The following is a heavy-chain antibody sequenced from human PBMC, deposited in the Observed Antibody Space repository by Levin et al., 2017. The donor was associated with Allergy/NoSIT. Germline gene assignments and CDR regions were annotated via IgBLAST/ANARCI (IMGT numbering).Heavy chain of an antibody. Sequence: SVKVSCKASGFTFTSSAVQWVRQARGQRLEWIGWIVVGSGNTNYAQKFQERVTITRDMSTSTAYMELSSLRSEDTAVYYCAAASHFDWLLRWENGMDVWGQGTTVTVSS. CDR1: GFTFTSSA. CDR2: IVVGSGNT. J-gene: IGHJ6*02. D-gene: IGHD3-9*01. CDR3: AAASHFDWLLRWENGMDV. V-gene: IGHV1-58*01.